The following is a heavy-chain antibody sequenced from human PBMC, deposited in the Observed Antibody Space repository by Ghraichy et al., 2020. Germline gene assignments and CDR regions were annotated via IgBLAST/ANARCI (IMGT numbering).Heavy chain of an antibody. Sequence: GGSLRLSCAASGFTFSGYAMSWVRQAPGKGLEWVSGISKSGGSTYYADSVKGRFTISRDNSKNTLNLQMNSLRAEDTAIYYCAKDQDGSGYLLGNWGQGTLVTVSS. CDR2: ISKSGGST. CDR1: GFTFSGYA. CDR3: AKDQDGSGYLLGN. D-gene: IGHD3-22*01. J-gene: IGHJ4*02. V-gene: IGHV3-23*01.